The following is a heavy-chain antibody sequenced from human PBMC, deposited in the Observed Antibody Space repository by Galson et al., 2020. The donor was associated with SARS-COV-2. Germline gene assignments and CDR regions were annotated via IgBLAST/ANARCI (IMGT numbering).Heavy chain of an antibody. J-gene: IGHJ3*02. V-gene: IGHV3-30*04. CDR2: ISYDGINK. D-gene: IGHD3-22*01. CDR1: GFTFSSYT. CDR3: VDSSGYLSALDI. Sequence: GESLKISCAASGFTFSSYTMHWVRPAPGKGLEWVAVISYDGINKYYADSVKGRFTISRDNSKNTLYLQMNSLRAEDTAVYYCVDSSGYLSALDIWGQGTMVTVSS.